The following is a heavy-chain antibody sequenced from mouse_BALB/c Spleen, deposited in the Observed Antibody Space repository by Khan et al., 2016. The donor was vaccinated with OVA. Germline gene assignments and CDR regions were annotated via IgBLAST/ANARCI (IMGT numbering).Heavy chain of an antibody. CDR3: ARDDYFLGYAMDY. CDR1: GYTFTTYY. J-gene: IGHJ4*01. Sequence: QVQLQQSGPELVKPGASVRISCKASGYTFTTYYIHWVKQRPGQGLEWIGWIYPGSFNTNYNEKFKGKATLTADKSSNTVYMQLSSLTSEDSAVYFCARDDYFLGYAMDYGGQGTSVTVSS. CDR2: IYPGSFNT. D-gene: IGHD2-4*01. V-gene: IGHV1S56*01.